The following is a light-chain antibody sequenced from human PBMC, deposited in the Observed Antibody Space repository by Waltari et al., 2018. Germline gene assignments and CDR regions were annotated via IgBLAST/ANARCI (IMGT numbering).Light chain of an antibody. CDR1: SSNLGSNT. Sequence: QSVLTQSPSTSGTPGQKVTISCSGSSSNLGSNTVNWYQQLPGTAPKPPIYGNNRRPSGVPDRFSGSRSGTPASLAISGLQSEDEADYYCAAWDDSLIGPVFGGGTKLTVL. J-gene: IGLJ3*02. CDR3: AAWDDSLIGPV. V-gene: IGLV1-44*01. CDR2: GNN.